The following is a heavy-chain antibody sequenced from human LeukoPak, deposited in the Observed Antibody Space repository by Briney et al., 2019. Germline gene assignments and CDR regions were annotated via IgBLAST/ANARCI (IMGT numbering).Heavy chain of an antibody. Sequence: WASVNVSCKASGYTLTGYYIHWVRQAPGQGLEWMGWINPNSGGTNYAQKFQGRVTMTRDTSISTAYMELSRLRSDDTAVYYCARSIVGATPIDYWGQGTLVTVSS. CDR1: GYTLTGYY. CDR3: ARSIVGATPIDY. D-gene: IGHD1-26*01. J-gene: IGHJ4*02. CDR2: INPNSGGT. V-gene: IGHV1-2*02.